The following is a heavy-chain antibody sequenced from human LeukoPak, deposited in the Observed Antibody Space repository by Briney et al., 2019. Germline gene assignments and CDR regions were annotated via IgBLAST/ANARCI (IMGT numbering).Heavy chain of an antibody. J-gene: IGHJ4*02. CDR2: INHSGST. Sequence: SETLSLTCAVYGGSFSGYYWSWIRQPPGKGLEWIGEINHSGSTNYNPSLKSRVTISVDTSKNQSSLKLSSVTAADTAVYYCARTVGSGSYFSYWGQGTLVTVSS. V-gene: IGHV4-34*01. CDR3: ARTVGSGSYFSY. CDR1: GGSFSGYY. D-gene: IGHD3-10*01.